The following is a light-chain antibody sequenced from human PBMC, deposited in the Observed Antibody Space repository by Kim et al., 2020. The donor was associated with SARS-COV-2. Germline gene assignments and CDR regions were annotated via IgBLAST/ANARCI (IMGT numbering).Light chain of an antibody. CDR2: RTD. V-gene: IGLV1-47*01. CDR3: AAWDDSLNSLL. J-gene: IGLJ2*01. Sequence: GQTFTISCAGGKSNIETYFVFWYQHVPGTAPKLLVTRTDRRPSGVPDRFSGSKSGTSASLAISRLRAEDEADYYCAAWDDSLNSLLFGGGTRLTVL. CDR1: KSNIETYF.